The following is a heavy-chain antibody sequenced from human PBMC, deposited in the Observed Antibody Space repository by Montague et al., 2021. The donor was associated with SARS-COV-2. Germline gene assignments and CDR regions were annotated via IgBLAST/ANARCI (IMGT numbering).Heavy chain of an antibody. J-gene: IGHJ6*02. CDR3: ARQDDILTGYYYYGMDV. CDR1: GGSISSSSYY. D-gene: IGHD3-9*01. Sequence: SETLYLTCTVSGGSISSSSYYWGWIRQPPGKGLEWIGSIYYSGSTYYNPSLKSRVTISVDTSKNQFSLKLSSVTAADTAVYYCARQDDILTGYYYYGMDVWVQGTTVTVSS. CDR2: IYYSGST. V-gene: IGHV4-39*01.